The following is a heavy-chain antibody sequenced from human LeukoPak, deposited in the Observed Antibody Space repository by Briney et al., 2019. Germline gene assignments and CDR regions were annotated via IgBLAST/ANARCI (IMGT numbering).Heavy chain of an antibody. J-gene: IGHJ4*02. D-gene: IGHD3-22*01. CDR2: IYYSGST. Sequence: SETLSLTCTVSGGSISSYYWSWIRQPPGKGLEWIGCIYYSGSTNYNPSLKSRVTISVDTSKNQFSLKLSSVTAADTAVYYCVRVDSSGYYYTPYFDYWGQGTLVTVSS. CDR3: VRVDSSGYYYTPYFDY. V-gene: IGHV4-59*01. CDR1: GGSISSYY.